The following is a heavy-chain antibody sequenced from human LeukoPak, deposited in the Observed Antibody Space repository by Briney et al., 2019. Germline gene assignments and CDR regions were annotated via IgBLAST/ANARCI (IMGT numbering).Heavy chain of an antibody. CDR1: GVSFSGYY. CDR2: INHSGST. D-gene: IGHD3-10*01. J-gene: IGHJ4*02. Sequence: SETLSLTCAVYGVSFSGYYWSWIRQPPGKGLEWIGKINHSGSTNYNPSLKSRVTISVDTSKNQFSLKLSSVTAADAAVYYCARVWSPRYYYGSGSYYKGYFDYWGQGTLVTVSS. V-gene: IGHV4-34*01. CDR3: ARVWSPRYYYGSGSYYKGYFDY.